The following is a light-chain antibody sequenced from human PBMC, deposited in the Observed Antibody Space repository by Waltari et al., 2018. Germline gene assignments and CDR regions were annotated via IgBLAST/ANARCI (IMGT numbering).Light chain of an antibody. CDR1: SSNIGARYD. Sequence: QSVLTQPPPVSGAPGQRATISCVGDSSNIGARYDVHWYQKLPGTAPKLLIHANNNRPARVPDRFAGSKSATAASLAITGLQAEDESDYYCRSYDISLSGVIFGEGTKLTVL. V-gene: IGLV1-40*01. CDR2: ANN. CDR3: RSYDISLSGVI. J-gene: IGLJ2*01.